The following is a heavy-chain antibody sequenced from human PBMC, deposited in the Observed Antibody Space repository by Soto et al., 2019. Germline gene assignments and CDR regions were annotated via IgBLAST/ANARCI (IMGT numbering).Heavy chain of an antibody. V-gene: IGHV3-30*03. CDR3: SRGTYYPQSSGLHADY. CDR2: ISSDGHHQ. CDR1: GLSFNDYA. Sequence: GGPLRLSCATSGLSFNDYAMDWFRQAPGQGLEWVAIISSDGHHQFYLDNLRGRFTVSRDNSKNTLYLQMNSLRPEDTAVYYCSRGTYYPQSSGLHADYWGPGTVVTVSS. J-gene: IGHJ4*02. D-gene: IGHD3-22*01.